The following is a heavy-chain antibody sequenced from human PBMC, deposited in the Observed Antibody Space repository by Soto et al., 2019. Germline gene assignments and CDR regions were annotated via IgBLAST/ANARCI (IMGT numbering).Heavy chain of an antibody. CDR3: AKRSPFGATGTTIDWFDP. D-gene: IGHD1-7*01. CDR1: GGSISSYY. Sequence: SETLSLTCTVSGGSISSYYWSWIRQPPGKGLEWIGYIYYSGSTNYNPSLKSRVTISVDTSKNQFSLKLSSVTAADTAVYYCAKRSPFGATGTTIDWFDPWGQGTLVTVSS. CDR2: IYYSGST. V-gene: IGHV4-59*01. J-gene: IGHJ5*02.